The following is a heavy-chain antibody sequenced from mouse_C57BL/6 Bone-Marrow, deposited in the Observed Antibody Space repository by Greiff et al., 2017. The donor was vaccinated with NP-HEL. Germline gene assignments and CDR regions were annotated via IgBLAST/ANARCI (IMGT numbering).Heavy chain of an antibody. D-gene: IGHD2-3*01. J-gene: IGHJ4*01. Sequence: QVQLQQPGAELVKPGASVKLSCKASGYTFTSYWMHWVKQRPGQGLEWIGMIHPSSGSTNYNEKFKGKATLTVDKSSSTAYMQLSSLTSEDSAVYYCARRRNDGYFHYAMAYWGQGTSVTVSS. V-gene: IGHV1-64*01. CDR2: IHPSSGST. CDR3: ARRRNDGYFHYAMAY. CDR1: GYTFTSYW.